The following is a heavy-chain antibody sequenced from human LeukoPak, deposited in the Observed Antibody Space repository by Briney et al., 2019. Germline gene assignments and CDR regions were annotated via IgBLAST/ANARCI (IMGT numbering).Heavy chain of an antibody. CDR2: FDPGEGEA. D-gene: IGHD3-3*01. V-gene: IGHV1-24*01. CDR1: GYTLTELS. J-gene: IGHJ6*03. Sequence: SVTVSCKVSGYTLTELSMHWVRQAPGKGLEWMGGFDPGEGEAIYAQKFQGRVTMTEDTSTDTACMELSSLRSEDTAVYYCATVQSSSDPWRFRYYYYNMDVWGKGTT. CDR3: ATVQSSSDPWRFRYYYYNMDV.